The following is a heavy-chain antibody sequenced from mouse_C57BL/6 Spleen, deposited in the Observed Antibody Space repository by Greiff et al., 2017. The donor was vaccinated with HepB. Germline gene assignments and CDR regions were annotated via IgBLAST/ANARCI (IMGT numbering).Heavy chain of an antibody. J-gene: IGHJ3*01. CDR2: IYPGDGDT. CDR1: GYAFSSSW. D-gene: IGHD2-4*01. V-gene: IGHV1-82*01. CDR3: ARLGLYDYDDAY. Sequence: VQLQESGPELVKPGASVKISCKASGYAFSSSWMNWVKQRPGKGLEWIGRIYPGDGDTNYNGKFKGKATLTADKSSSTAYMQLSSLTSEDSAVYFCARLGLYDYDDAYWGQGTLVTVSA.